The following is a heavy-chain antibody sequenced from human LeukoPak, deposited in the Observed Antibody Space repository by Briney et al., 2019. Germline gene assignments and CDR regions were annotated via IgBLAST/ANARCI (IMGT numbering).Heavy chain of an antibody. Sequence: GFLRLSWSASGXTLSSYRMHWGRQASGEGLGWVPRIKSDGSSTSYADSVKGRFTISRDNANNALYLQMNSLRAEDTAVYYCANHPPLKGSYPTPDYWGQGTLVTVSS. V-gene: IGHV3-74*01. J-gene: IGHJ4*02. CDR3: ANHPPLKGSYPTPDY. CDR1: GXTLSSYR. D-gene: IGHD3-10*01. CDR2: IKSDGSST.